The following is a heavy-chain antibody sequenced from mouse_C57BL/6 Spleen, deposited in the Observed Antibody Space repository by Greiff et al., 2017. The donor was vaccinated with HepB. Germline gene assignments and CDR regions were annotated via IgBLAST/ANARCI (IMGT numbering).Heavy chain of an antibody. CDR2: IDPETGGT. Sequence: VQLQQSGAELVRPGASVTLSCKASGYTFTDYVMHWVKQTPVHGLEWIGAIDPETGGTAYNQKFKGKAILTADKSSSTAYMELRSLTSEDSAVYYCTSGQLRLLDYWGQGTTLTVSS. CDR1: GYTFTDYV. V-gene: IGHV1-15*01. J-gene: IGHJ2*01. CDR3: TSGQLRLLDY. D-gene: IGHD3-2*02.